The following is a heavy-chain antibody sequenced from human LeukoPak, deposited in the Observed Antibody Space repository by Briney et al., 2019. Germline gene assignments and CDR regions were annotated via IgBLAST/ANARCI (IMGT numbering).Heavy chain of an antibody. CDR3: ARDIPRRLWFGELDNDAFDI. CDR1: GYTFTSYG. D-gene: IGHD3-10*01. J-gene: IGHJ3*02. CDR2: ISAYNGNT. Sequence: ASVKVSCKASGYTFTSYGISWVRQAPGQGLEWMGWISAYNGNTDYAQKLQGRVTMTTDTSTSIAYMELRSLRSDDTAVYYCARDIPRRLWFGELDNDAFDIWGQGTMVTVSS. V-gene: IGHV1-18*01.